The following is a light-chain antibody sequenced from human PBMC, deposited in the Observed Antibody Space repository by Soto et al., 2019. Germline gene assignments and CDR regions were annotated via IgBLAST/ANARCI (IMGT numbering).Light chain of an antibody. Sequence: QSVLTQPPSVSEAPRQRVTISCSGSSSNIGNNAVNWYQQLPGKAPKLLIYYDDMLPSGVSDRFSGSKAGTAASLATSGLQSEDAAEYYCAAWEDSLNCVVFGGGTKLTVI. J-gene: IGLJ2*01. CDR2: YDD. CDR1: SSNIGNNA. V-gene: IGLV1-36*01. CDR3: AAWEDSLNCVV.